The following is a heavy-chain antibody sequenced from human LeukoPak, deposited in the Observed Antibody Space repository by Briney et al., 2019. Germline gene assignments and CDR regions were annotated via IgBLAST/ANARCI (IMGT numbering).Heavy chain of an antibody. CDR3: ATASGTYTSTY. V-gene: IGHV3-21*01. Sequence: GGSLRLSCAASGFTFSSYSMNWVRQAPGKGLEWVSSISDDSKYIYYADSVKGRFSISRDNSKNTLYLQLNSLRAEDTAVYYCATASGTYTSTYWGQGTLVTVSS. D-gene: IGHD1-26*01. CDR1: GFTFSSYS. CDR2: ISDDSKYI. J-gene: IGHJ4*02.